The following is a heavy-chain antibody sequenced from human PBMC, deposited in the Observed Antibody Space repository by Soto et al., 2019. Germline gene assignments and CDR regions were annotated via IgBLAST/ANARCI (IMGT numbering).Heavy chain of an antibody. CDR3: ARGDCKTSCYIGF. Sequence: PGGSLRVSCASSGFGFSNYEMDWVRQAPGKELELVSYITSSGGATMYADSVKGRFTISRDNAKDSLYLQMNSLRVEDTAVYYCARGDCKTSCYIGFWGQGALVTVSS. V-gene: IGHV3-48*03. J-gene: IGHJ4*02. CDR1: GFGFSNYE. CDR2: ITSSGGAT. D-gene: IGHD2-2*02.